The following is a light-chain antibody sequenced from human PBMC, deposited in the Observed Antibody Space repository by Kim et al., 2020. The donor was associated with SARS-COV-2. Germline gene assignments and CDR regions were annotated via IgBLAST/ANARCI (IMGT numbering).Light chain of an antibody. CDR1: QNISSY. CDR3: QQSYSTPFT. Sequence: DIQMTQSPSSLSASVGDRVTITCRASQNISSYLNWYQQKPGKAPKLLIYAASSLQSGVPSRFSGSGSGTDFTLTISSLQPEDFATYYCQQSYSTPFTFGGGTKLEI. V-gene: IGKV1-39*01. J-gene: IGKJ4*01. CDR2: AAS.